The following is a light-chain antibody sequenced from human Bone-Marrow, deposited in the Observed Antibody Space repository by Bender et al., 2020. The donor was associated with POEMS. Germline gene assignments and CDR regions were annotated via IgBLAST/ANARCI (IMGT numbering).Light chain of an antibody. CDR2: EVT. J-gene: IGLJ1*01. CDR3: CSYEGTSTLV. Sequence: QSALTQPASVSGSPGQSITISCTGTRSDVGSYNLVSWYQQHPGKAPKLMIYEVTKRPSGVSDRFSGSKSGDAASLTISGLQAEDEATYYCCSYEGTSTLVFGTGTKVTVL. V-gene: IGLV2-23*02. CDR1: RSDVGSYNL.